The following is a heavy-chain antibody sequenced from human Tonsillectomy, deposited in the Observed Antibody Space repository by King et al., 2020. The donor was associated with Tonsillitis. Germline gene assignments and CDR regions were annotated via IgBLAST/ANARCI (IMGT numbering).Heavy chain of an antibody. CDR3: ATNEILYFHGRICAVYAFEV. Sequence: QLQESGPGLVKASETLSLTCTVSGGSISSYYWSWIRQAPGKGLEWIGYIYYSGNTKYNPSLKSRVTISVDTSKKQFSLKLSPVTAADTAVYYCATNEILYFHGRICAVYAFEVWGQGTMVTVSS. CDR2: IYYSGNT. CDR1: GGSISSYY. J-gene: IGHJ3*01. D-gene: IGHD2-15*01. V-gene: IGHV4-59*08.